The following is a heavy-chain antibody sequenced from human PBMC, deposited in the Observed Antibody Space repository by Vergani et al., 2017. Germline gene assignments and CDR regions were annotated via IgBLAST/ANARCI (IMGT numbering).Heavy chain of an antibody. CDR1: GFTVSSNY. V-gene: IGHV3-53*02. J-gene: IGHJ6*03. CDR2: IYSGGST. CDR3: ARDGPGPNCSSTSCHYYYYYYMDV. Sequence: EVQLVETGGGLIQPGGSLRLSCAASGFTVSSNYMSWVRQAPGKGLEWVSVIYSGGSTYYADSVKGRFTISRDNSKNTLYLQMNSLRAEDTAVYYCARDGPGPNCSSTSCHYYYYYYMDVWGKGTTVTVSS. D-gene: IGHD2-2*01.